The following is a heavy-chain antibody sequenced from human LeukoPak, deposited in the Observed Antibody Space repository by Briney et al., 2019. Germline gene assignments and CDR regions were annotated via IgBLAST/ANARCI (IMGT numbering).Heavy chain of an antibody. CDR1: GGTFSSYA. J-gene: IGHJ4*02. V-gene: IGHV1-69*05. Sequence: SVKLSCKASGGTFSSYAISWVRQAPGRGLEWMGGIIPIFGTANYAKKFQGRVTITTDESTSTAYMELSSLRSEDTAVYYCASGYPDYYGSGKLRTGNDYWGQGTLVTVSS. CDR3: ASGYPDYYGSGKLRTGNDY. CDR2: IIPIFGTA. D-gene: IGHD3-10*01.